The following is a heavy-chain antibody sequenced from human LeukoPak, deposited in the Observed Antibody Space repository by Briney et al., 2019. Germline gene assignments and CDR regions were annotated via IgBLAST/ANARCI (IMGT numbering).Heavy chain of an antibody. CDR2: ISSSGSTI. D-gene: IGHD3-10*01. V-gene: IGHV3-48*03. Sequence: GGSLRLSCAASGFTFSSYEMNWVRQAPAKGLEWVSYISSSGSTIYYADSVKGRFTISRDNAKNSLYLQMNSLRAEDTAVYYCAREHYYGSGSDYWGQGTLVTVSS. CDR1: GFTFSSYE. J-gene: IGHJ4*02. CDR3: AREHYYGSGSDY.